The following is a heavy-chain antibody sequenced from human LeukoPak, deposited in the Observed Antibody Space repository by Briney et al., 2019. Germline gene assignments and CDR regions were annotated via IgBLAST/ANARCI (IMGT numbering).Heavy chain of an antibody. CDR2: IYHSGST. D-gene: IGHD3-16*02. V-gene: IGHV4-30-2*01. J-gene: IGHJ4*02. CDR1: GGSISSGGYS. CDR3: AREPEVSGIYYFDY. Sequence: SQTLSLTCAVSGGSISSGGYSWSWIRQPPGKGLEWIGYIYHSGSTYYNPSLKSRVTISVDRSKNQFSLKLSSVTAADTAVYYCAREPEVSGIYYFDYWGQGTLVTVSS.